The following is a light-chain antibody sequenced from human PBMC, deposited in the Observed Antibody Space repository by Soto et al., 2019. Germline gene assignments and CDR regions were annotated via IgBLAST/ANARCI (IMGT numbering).Light chain of an antibody. J-gene: IGKJ4*01. CDR2: DAS. CDR3: QQRSSWPRLT. CDR1: QSVGSY. V-gene: IGKV3-11*01. Sequence: EIVLTQSPATLSLSPGERATLSCRASQSVGSYSAWYQQKPGQPPRLLIYDASNRATGIPARFSGSGSGTAFTLTISSLEPEDFAVYYCQQRSSWPRLTFGGGTKVEIK.